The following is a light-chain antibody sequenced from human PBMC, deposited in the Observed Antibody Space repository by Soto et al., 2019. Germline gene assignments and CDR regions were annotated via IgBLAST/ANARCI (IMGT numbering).Light chain of an antibody. J-gene: IGKJ5*01. V-gene: IGKV1-39*01. CDR3: HRAYRTPT. CDR1: QSISTY. Sequence: QMTQSPSSLSASVGDRVTITCRASQSISTYLNWYQHKPGKAPKVLINGASRLHTWVPSRFSGSGSGTDFTLTINILQPEDFATYCRHRAYRTPTSGQGRLPAVK. CDR2: GAS.